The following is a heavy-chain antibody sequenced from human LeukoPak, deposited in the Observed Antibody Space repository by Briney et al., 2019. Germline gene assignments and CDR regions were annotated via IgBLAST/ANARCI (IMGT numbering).Heavy chain of an antibody. CDR2: TYYRSKWYN. Sequence: SQTLSLTCAISGDSVSSNSAAWNWIRQSPSRGLEWLGRTYYRSKWYNDYAVSVKSRITINPDTSKNQFSLKLSSVTAADTAVXXXXXXXXXXWSGYLDDVYGFDYWGQGTLVTVSS. CDR3: XXXXXXXWSGYLDDVYGFDY. CDR1: GDSVSSNSAA. V-gene: IGHV6-1*01. J-gene: IGHJ4*02. D-gene: IGHD3-3*01.